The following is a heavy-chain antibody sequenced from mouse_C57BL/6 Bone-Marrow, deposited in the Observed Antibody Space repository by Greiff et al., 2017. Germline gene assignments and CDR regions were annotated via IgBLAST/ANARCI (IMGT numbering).Heavy chain of an antibody. CDR2: IDPENGDT. V-gene: IGHV14-4*01. CDR1: GFNINDDY. Sequence: DVKLQESGAELVRPGASVKLSCTASGFNINDDYMHWVKQRPEQGLEWIGWIDPENGDTEYASTFQGKATLTADTSSNTAYLQLSSLTSDDTAVYYCTRLLLRGFAYWGQGTLVTVSA. J-gene: IGHJ3*01. D-gene: IGHD1-1*01. CDR3: TRLLLRGFAY.